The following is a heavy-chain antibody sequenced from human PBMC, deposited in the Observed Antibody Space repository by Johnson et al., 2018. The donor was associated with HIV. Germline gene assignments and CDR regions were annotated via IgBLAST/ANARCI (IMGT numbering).Heavy chain of an antibody. V-gene: IGHV3-30-3*01. D-gene: IGHD3-22*01. CDR3: ARARVVDDDAFDI. CDR1: GFTFSSYT. J-gene: IGHJ3*02. Sequence: QVQLVESGGGVVQPGRSLRLSCAASGFTFSSYTMHWVRHVPDKGLEWVALISYDGSSKYYADSVKGRFTVSRDNSRDTLYLQMNSLRAEDTAVFYCARARVVDDDAFDIWGQGTMVTVSS. CDR2: ISYDGSSK.